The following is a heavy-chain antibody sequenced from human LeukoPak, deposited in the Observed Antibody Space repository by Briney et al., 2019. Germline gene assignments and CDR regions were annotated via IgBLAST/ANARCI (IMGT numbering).Heavy chain of an antibody. V-gene: IGHV3-30*18. Sequence: GGSLRLSCAASGFTFSSYGMHWVRQAPGKGLEWVAVISYDGSNKYYADSVKGRFTISRDNSKNTLYLQMNSLRAEDTAVYYCAKGEGPTVGITWGQGTLVTVTS. D-gene: IGHD1-7*01. CDR2: ISYDGSNK. J-gene: IGHJ4*02. CDR3: AKGEGPTVGIT. CDR1: GFTFSSYG.